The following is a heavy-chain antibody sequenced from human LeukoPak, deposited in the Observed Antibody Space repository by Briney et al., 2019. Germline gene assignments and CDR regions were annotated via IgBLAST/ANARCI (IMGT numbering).Heavy chain of an antibody. CDR3: ARGILGGSSSGASYYSYYMDV. J-gene: IGHJ6*03. CDR2: IYYGGST. CDR1: GGSISGSY. D-gene: IGHD2-15*01. Sequence: PSETLSLTCTVSGGSISGSYWNWIRQPPGKGLEWIGYIYYGGSTNYNPSLKSRVTISVDTSKNQFSLKVTSVTAADTAVYFCARGILGGSSSGASYYSYYMDVWGKGTRSPSP. V-gene: IGHV4-59*01.